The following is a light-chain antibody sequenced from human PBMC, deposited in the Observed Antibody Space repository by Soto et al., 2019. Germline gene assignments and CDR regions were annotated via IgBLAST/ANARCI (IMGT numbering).Light chain of an antibody. J-gene: IGKJ5*01. CDR3: QQYGSSPAIT. Sequence: EIVLTQSPGTLSLSPGDGATLSCRASQSVSSRYLAWYQQKPGQAPRLLIYGASSRATGIPDRFSGSGSGTDFTLTISRLEPEDFAVYYCQQYGSSPAITLGPGTRLEIK. CDR1: QSVSSRY. CDR2: GAS. V-gene: IGKV3-20*01.